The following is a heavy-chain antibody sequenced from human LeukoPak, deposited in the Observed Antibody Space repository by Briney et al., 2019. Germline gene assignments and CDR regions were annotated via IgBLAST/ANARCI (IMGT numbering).Heavy chain of an antibody. CDR2: INPNSGNT. V-gene: IGHV1-18*04. CDR1: GYAFTVYY. D-gene: IGHD2/OR15-2a*01. Sequence: GASVKVSCKASGYAFTVYYMHWVRQAPGQRLEWMGWINPNSGNTGYAQKLQGRVTMTTDTSTSTAYMELRSLRSDDTAVYYCARELRLVSTAHYWYFDLWGRGTLVTVSS. J-gene: IGHJ2*01. CDR3: ARELRLVSTAHYWYFDL.